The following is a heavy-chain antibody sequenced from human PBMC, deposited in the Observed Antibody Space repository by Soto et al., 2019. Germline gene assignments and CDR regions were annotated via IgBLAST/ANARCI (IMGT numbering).Heavy chain of an antibody. D-gene: IGHD3-10*01. CDR1: GFTFSDYY. Sequence: AVGSLRLSCAASGFTFSDYYMSWIRQAPGKGLEWVSYISSSGSTIYYADSVKGRFTISRDNAKNSLYLQMNSLRAEDTAVYYCARERPDSYTYYYGSGSYYNLDYWGQGTLVTVSS. V-gene: IGHV3-11*01. CDR2: ISSSGSTI. CDR3: ARERPDSYTYYYGSGSYYNLDY. J-gene: IGHJ4*02.